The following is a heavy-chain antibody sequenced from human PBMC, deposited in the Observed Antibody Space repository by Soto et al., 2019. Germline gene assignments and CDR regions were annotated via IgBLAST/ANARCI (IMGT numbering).Heavy chain of an antibody. D-gene: IGHD6-13*01. CDR1: GYTCTSYG. Sequence: AAVKFSCKASGYTCTSYGIIWLRQAPGQGLEWTGVIIAYNGNTSYAQKLQGRVTVTTDTSTSTAYLELRSPRSDDPAVYYCAREQHLAVYYFGYWGQGTLVTVSS. CDR3: AREQHLAVYYFGY. V-gene: IGHV1-18*04. CDR2: IIAYNGNT. J-gene: IGHJ4*02.